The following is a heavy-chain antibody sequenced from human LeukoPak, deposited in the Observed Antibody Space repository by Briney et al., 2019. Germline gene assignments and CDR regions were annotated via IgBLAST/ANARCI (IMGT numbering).Heavy chain of an antibody. D-gene: IGHD1-20*01. J-gene: IGHJ4*02. CDR3: ARGYNWNYFDY. CDR2: INPNSGAA. Sequence: ASVKVSCNASGYTFTGNYIHWVRQAPGQGLEWMGWINPNSGAADYAQKFRGRVTMTGDKSINTAYMDLSRLRFDDTAVYYCARGYNWNYFDYWGQGTLVTVSS. V-gene: IGHV1-2*02. CDR1: GYTFTGNY.